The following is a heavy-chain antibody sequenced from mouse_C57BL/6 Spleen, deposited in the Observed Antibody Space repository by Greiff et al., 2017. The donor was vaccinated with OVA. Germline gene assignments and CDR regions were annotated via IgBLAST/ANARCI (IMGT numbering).Heavy chain of an antibody. CDR2: IWSGGST. D-gene: IGHD1-1*01. CDR1: GFSLTSYG. Sequence: QFHVKQSVPCLVQPSQSLSITCTVSGFSLTSYGVHWVRQSPGKGLEWLGVIWSGGSTDYNAAFISRLSISKDNSKSQVFFKMNSLQADDTAIYYCARYYYGSSPYYAMDYWGQGTSVTVSS. V-gene: IGHV2-2*01. CDR3: ARYYYGSSPYYAMDY. J-gene: IGHJ4*01.